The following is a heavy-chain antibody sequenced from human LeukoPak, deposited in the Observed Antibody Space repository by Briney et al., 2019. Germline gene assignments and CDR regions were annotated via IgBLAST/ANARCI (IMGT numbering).Heavy chain of an antibody. CDR1: GGSISSSSYY. CDR2: IYYSGST. D-gene: IGHD3-22*01. J-gene: IGHJ3*02. V-gene: IGHV4-61*01. CDR3: ARDRYYYDSTRYAFDI. Sequence: SETLSLTCTVSGGSISSSSYYWGWIRQPPGKGLEWIGYIYYSGSTNYNPSLKSRVTISVDTSKNQFSLKLSSVTAADTAVYYCARDRYYYDSTRYAFDIWGQGTMVTVSS.